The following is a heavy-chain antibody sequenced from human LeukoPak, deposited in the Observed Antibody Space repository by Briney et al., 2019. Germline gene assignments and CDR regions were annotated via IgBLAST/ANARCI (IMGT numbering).Heavy chain of an antibody. V-gene: IGHV3-66*01. Sequence: GGSLRLSCAASGFTFSSYAMSWVRQAPGKGLEWVSVIYSGGSTYYADSVKGRFTISRDNSKNTLYLQMNSLRAEDTAVYYCARAGIWFGATYFDYWGQGTLVTVSS. CDR2: IYSGGST. D-gene: IGHD3-10*01. J-gene: IGHJ4*02. CDR3: ARAGIWFGATYFDY. CDR1: GFTFSSYA.